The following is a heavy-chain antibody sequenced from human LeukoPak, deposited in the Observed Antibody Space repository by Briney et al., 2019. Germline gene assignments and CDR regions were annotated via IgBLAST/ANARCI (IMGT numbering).Heavy chain of an antibody. CDR1: GFTFSSYA. V-gene: IGHV3-23*01. Sequence: GGSLRLSCAASGFTFSSYAMSWVRQAPGKGLEWVSAISGSGGSTYYADSVKGRFTISRDNSKNTLYLQMNSLRAEDTAVYYCAKRGIYDSSGYYPLGAFDIWGQGTMVTVSS. D-gene: IGHD3-22*01. CDR3: AKRGIYDSSGYYPLGAFDI. J-gene: IGHJ3*02. CDR2: ISGSGGST.